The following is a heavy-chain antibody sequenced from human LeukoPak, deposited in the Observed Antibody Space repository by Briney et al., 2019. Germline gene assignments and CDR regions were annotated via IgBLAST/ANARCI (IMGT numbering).Heavy chain of an antibody. Sequence: GGSLRLSCAASGFTFTNYWMSWVRQAPGKGLELVANIKQDRSEKYYVDSVKGRFTISRDNAKNSLYLQMNSQRAEDTAVYYCARLREIPVFGVVTKSTSYFDYWGQGTLVTVSS. D-gene: IGHD3-3*01. CDR1: GFTFTNYW. J-gene: IGHJ4*02. V-gene: IGHV3-7*01. CDR3: ARLREIPVFGVVTKSTSYFDY. CDR2: IKQDRSEK.